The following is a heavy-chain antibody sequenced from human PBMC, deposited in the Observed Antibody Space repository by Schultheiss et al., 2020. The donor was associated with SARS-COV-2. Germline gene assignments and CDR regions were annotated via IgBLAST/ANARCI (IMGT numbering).Heavy chain of an antibody. CDR2: ISAYNGYT. D-gene: IGHD3-22*01. V-gene: IGHV1-18*01. Sequence: ASVKVSCKASGYTFTSYGISWVRQAPGQGLEWMGWISAYNGYTNYAQKLQGRVTMTTDTSTSTAYMELRSLRSDDTAVYYCARGFPYYYDSSGLSHWGQGTLVTVSS. CDR1: GYTFTSYG. J-gene: IGHJ4*02. CDR3: ARGFPYYYDSSGLSH.